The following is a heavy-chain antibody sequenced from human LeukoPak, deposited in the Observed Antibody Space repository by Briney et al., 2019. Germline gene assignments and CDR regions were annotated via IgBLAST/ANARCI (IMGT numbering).Heavy chain of an antibody. V-gene: IGHV3-15*01. CDR2: IKSKTGGAKT. D-gene: IGHD2-21*01. J-gene: IGHJ1*01. CDR1: GFTFSNAS. CDR3: TTDPAKSIDELVVVSAEYFQH. Sequence: GGSLRLSCAASGFTFSNASMSWVRQAPGKGLECVSRIKSKTGGAKTAYAAPGKGRFTISRDDSKDTLYLQMNSLKTEDTAVYYCTTDPAKSIDELVVVSAEYFQHWGQGTLVTVSS.